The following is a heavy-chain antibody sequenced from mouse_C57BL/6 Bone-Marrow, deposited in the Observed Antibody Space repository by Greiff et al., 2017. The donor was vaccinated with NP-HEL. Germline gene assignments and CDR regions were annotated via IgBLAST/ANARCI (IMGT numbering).Heavy chain of an antibody. Sequence: VQLQQSGAELARPGASVKLSCKASGYTFTSYGISWVKQRTGQGLEWIGEIYPRSGNTNYNEKFKGKATLTADKSSSTAYMELRSLTSEDSAVYFYARRPLFTTVPSMDYWGQGTSVTVSS. D-gene: IGHD1-1*01. CDR1: GYTFTSYG. CDR2: IYPRSGNT. J-gene: IGHJ4*01. CDR3: ARRPLFTTVPSMDY. V-gene: IGHV1-81*01.